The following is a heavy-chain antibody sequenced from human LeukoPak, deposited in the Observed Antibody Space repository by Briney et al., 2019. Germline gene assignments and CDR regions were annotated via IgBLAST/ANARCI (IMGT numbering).Heavy chain of an antibody. CDR3: SSFCSKGTCYGYFHH. J-gene: IGHJ1*01. D-gene: IGHD2-2*01. Sequence: GGSLRLSCAASGFTSTPSELNWVRRAPGKELEGISYISHTSSLTYYADSVKGRFTISRDNAKNFLYLQMNSMIVPDTGIYYCSSFCSKGTCYGYFHHWGQGTLVSVSS. CDR1: GFTSTPSE. CDR2: ISHTSSLT. V-gene: IGHV3-48*03.